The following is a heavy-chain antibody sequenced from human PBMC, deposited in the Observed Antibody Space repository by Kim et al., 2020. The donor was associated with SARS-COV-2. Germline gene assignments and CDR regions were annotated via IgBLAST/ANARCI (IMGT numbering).Heavy chain of an antibody. Sequence: GGSLRLSCAASGFTFDDYAMHWVRQAPGKGLEWVSGISWNSGSIGYADSVKGRFTISRDNAKNSLYLQMNSLRAEDTALYYCAKAYGSGSYSGAFDIWG. D-gene: IGHD3-10*01. J-gene: IGHJ3*02. V-gene: IGHV3-9*01. CDR3: AKAYGSGSYSGAFDI. CDR1: GFTFDDYA. CDR2: ISWNSGSI.